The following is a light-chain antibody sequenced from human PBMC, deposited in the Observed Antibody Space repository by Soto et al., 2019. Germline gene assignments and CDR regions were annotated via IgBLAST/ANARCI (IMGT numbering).Light chain of an antibody. J-gene: IGLJ1*01. CDR1: NIGSKS. Sequence: SYELTQPPSVSVGPGKTARITCGGNNIGSKSVNWYQQKPGQAPVLVIYYDSDRPSGIPERFSGSNSGNTATLTISRVEAGDEADYYCQVWDSSSDHRGVFGTGTKVTVL. CDR2: YDS. CDR3: QVWDSSSDHRGV. V-gene: IGLV3-21*04.